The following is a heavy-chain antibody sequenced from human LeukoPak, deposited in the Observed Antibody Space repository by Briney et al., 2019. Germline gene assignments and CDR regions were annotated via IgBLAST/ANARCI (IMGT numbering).Heavy chain of an antibody. CDR3: ARGYSGSYFRPLDY. J-gene: IGHJ4*02. CDR2: IYTSGRT. V-gene: IGHV4-4*07. CDR1: GDSISSYY. Sequence: SETLSLTCTVSGDSISSYYWNWIRQPAGTGLEWLGRIYTSGRTNYNPSLKSRVTMSVDTSKNQLSLKLSSVTAADTALYYCARGYSGSYFRPLDYWGQGTLVTVSS. D-gene: IGHD1-26*01.